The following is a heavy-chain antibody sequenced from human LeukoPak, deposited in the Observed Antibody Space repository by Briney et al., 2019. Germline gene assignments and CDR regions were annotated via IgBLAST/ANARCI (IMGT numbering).Heavy chain of an antibody. J-gene: IGHJ4*02. CDR3: TTDDSGVGND. Sequence: PRGSLRLSCAASVVTLTKAWMSWVRQAPGKGLEWGCRIKRKTRADRGTTDYVAPVKGTFTISRDDSKNTLYLTMNSLKTEDTGVYYCTTDDSGVGNDWGQGNLVTVPS. CDR2: IKRKTRADRGTT. CDR1: VVTLTKAW. V-gene: IGHV3-15*01. D-gene: IGHD3-10*01.